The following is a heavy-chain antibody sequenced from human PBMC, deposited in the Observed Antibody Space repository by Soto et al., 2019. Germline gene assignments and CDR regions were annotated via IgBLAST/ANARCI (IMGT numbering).Heavy chain of an antibody. CDR1: GFTFDDYA. D-gene: IGHD1-26*01. CDR3: AKDKGQAEPDAFDI. CDR2: ISWNSGSI. J-gene: IGHJ3*02. Sequence: EVQLVESGGGLVQPGRSLRLSCAASGFTFDDYAMHWVRQAPGKGLEWVSGISWNSGSIGYADSVKGRFTVSRDNAKNSLYLQMNSLRAEDTALYYCAKDKGQAEPDAFDIWGQGTMVTVSS. V-gene: IGHV3-9*01.